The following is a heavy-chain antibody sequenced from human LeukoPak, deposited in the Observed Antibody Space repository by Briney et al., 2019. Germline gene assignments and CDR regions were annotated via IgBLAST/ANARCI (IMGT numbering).Heavy chain of an antibody. CDR1: GFTFSSYS. CDR2: ISSSSSYI. CDR3: AKNRGAGSHYYYHMNV. J-gene: IGHJ6*03. D-gene: IGHD1-26*01. V-gene: IGHV3-21*04. Sequence: GGSLRLSCAASGFTFSSYSMNWVRQAPGKGLEWVSSISSSSSYIYYADSVKGRFTISRDNAKNSLYLQMNSLRVEDTAVYYCAKNRGAGSHYYYHMNVWGKGTTVTVSS.